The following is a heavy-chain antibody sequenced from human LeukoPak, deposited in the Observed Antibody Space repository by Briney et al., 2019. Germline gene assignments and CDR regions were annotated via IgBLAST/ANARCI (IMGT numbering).Heavy chain of an antibody. Sequence: GGSLRLSCAASGFTFSSYAMSWVRQAPGKGREWVSAISGSGGSTYYADSVKGRFTISRDNSKNTLYLQMNSLRAEDTAVYYCAKWLVGRYFQHWGQGTLVTVSS. CDR2: ISGSGGST. D-gene: IGHD6-19*01. J-gene: IGHJ1*01. V-gene: IGHV3-23*01. CDR1: GFTFSSYA. CDR3: AKWLVGRYFQH.